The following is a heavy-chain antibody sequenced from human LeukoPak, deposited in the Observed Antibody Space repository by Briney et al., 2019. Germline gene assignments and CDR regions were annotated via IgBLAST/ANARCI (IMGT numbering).Heavy chain of an antibody. D-gene: IGHD3-3*01. CDR1: GFTFSSYW. V-gene: IGHV3-7*01. CDR2: IKQDGSEK. Sequence: GGSLRLSCAASGFTFSSYWMSWVRQAPGEGLEWVAKIKQDGSEKYYVDSVKGRFTISRDNAKNSLYLQMNSLRAEDTAVYYCARESYDFWSGYPYFDYWGQGTLVTVSS. CDR3: ARESYDFWSGYPYFDY. J-gene: IGHJ4*02.